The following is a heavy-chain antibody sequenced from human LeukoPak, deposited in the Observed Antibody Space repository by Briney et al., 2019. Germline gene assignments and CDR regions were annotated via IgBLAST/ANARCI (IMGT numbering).Heavy chain of an antibody. J-gene: IGHJ4*02. V-gene: IGHV1-46*01. D-gene: IGHD1-26*01. CDR2: INPSGGGT. Sequence: ASVKVSCKASGYTFTSYYMHWVRQAPGQGLEWMGIINPSGGGTSYAQKFQGRVTMTRDMSTSTVYMELSSLISEGTAVYYCAREGVRGSYQLDYWGQGTLVTVSS. CDR1: GYTFTSYY. CDR3: AREGVRGSYQLDY.